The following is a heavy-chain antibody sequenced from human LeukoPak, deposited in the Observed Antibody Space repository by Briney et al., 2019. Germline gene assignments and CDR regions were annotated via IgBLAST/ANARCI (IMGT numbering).Heavy chain of an antibody. Sequence: GSSVKVSCKASGGTFSSYAISWVRQAPGQGLEWMGRIIPIFGTANYAQKFQGRVTITTDESTSTAYMELSSLRSEDTAVYYCARGDYGTLYGDYAQDYWGRGTLVTVSS. D-gene: IGHD4-17*01. V-gene: IGHV1-69*05. J-gene: IGHJ4*02. CDR2: IIPIFGTA. CDR1: GGTFSSYA. CDR3: ARGDYGTLYGDYAQDY.